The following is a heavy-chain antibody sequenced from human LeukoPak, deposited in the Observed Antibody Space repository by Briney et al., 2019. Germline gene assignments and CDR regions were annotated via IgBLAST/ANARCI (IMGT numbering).Heavy chain of an antibody. J-gene: IGHJ4*02. V-gene: IGHV4-59*08. CDR2: VSYTGST. D-gene: IGHD3-10*01. Sequence: IGYVSYTGSTSRNRSLKSRVTISVDTSKNQFSLRLNSVTAADTAVYYCARQILVRGTYFDFLGQGTLVIVSS. CDR3: ARQILVRGTYFDF.